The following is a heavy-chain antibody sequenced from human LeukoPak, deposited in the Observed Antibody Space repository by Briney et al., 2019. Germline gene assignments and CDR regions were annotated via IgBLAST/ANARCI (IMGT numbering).Heavy chain of an antibody. CDR2: TYSSGRT. V-gene: IGHV4-31*03. CDR3: ARELGSS. J-gene: IGHJ4*02. D-gene: IGHD6-13*01. CDR1: GDSVSRGDFY. Sequence: PSQTLSLTCTVSGDSVSRGDFYWSWFRHHPRKGLEWIGYTYSSGRTAYNPSLKSRATILADTSKNQFSLKLSSVTAADTAVYYCARELGSSWGQGTRVTVSS.